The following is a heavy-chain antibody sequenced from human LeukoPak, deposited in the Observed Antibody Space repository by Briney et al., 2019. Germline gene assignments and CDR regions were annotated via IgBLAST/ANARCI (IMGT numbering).Heavy chain of an antibody. V-gene: IGHV3-21*01. D-gene: IGHD3-10*01. CDR2: ISGSGSIT. CDR3: ARLSQVYYYGSGRPDNWFDP. CDR1: GFTFSNFG. J-gene: IGHJ5*02. Sequence: GGTLRLSCAASGFTFSNFGMSWVRQAPGKGLEWVSTISGSGSITYYADSVKGRFTISRDNAKNSLYLQMNSLRAEDTAVYYCARLSQVYYYGSGRPDNWFDPWGQGTLVTVSS.